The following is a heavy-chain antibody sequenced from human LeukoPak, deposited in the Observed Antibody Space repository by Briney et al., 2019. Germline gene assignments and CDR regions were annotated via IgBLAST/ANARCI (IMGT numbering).Heavy chain of an antibody. CDR3: AKRGVVIRVILVGFHKEAYYFDS. D-gene: IGHD3-22*01. V-gene: IGHV3-23*01. Sequence: PGGSLRLSCAVSGITLSNYGMSWVRQAPGKGLEWVAGISGSGGGTYYADSVKGRFTISRDRPKNTLFLQMNSLRAEDTAVYFCAKRGVVIRVILVGFHKEAYYFDSWGQGALVTVSS. J-gene: IGHJ4*02. CDR1: GITLSNYG. CDR2: ISGSGGGT.